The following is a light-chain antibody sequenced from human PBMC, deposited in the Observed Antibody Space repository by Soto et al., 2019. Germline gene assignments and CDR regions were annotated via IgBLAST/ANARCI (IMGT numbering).Light chain of an antibody. V-gene: IGKV1-6*02. CDR2: AAS. CDR1: QSISSY. J-gene: IGKJ1*01. CDR3: LQDYNYPRT. Sequence: IQMTQSPSSLSASIGDRVTITCRASQSISSYLNWYQQKPGKAPKLLIYAASSLQSGVPSRFSGSGSGTDFTLTISSLQPEDFATYYCLQDYNYPRTFGQGTKVDIK.